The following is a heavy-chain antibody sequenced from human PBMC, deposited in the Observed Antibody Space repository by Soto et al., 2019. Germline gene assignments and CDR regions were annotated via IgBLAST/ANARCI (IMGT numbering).Heavy chain of an antibody. D-gene: IGHD3-22*01. CDR3: ARVRFYDSSGQMRAFEI. CDR1: GFTFSDYY. Sequence: QVQLVESGGGLVKPGGSLRLSCAASGFTFSDYYMSWIRQAPGKGLEWVSYISSSSSYTNYADSVKGRFTISRDNAQNSLYPQVNTLRAEDPAVYYCARVRFYDSSGQMRAFEIWGQGTMVTVAS. J-gene: IGHJ3*02. CDR2: ISSSSSYT. V-gene: IGHV3-11*06.